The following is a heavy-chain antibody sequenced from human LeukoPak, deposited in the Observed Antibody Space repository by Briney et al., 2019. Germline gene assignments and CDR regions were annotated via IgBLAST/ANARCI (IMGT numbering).Heavy chain of an antibody. CDR3: AVAYCGGDCYYRPFDY. Sequence: SVKVSCKASGGTFSSYAISWVRQAPGQGLEWMGGIIPIFGAANYAQKFQGRVTITADESTSTAYMELSSLRSEDTAVYYCAVAYCGGDCYYRPFDYWGQGTLVTVSS. CDR2: IIPIFGAA. J-gene: IGHJ4*02. D-gene: IGHD2-21*02. V-gene: IGHV1-69*13. CDR1: GGTFSSYA.